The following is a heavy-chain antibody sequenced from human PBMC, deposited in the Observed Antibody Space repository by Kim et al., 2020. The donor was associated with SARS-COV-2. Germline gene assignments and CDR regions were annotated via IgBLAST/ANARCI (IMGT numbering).Heavy chain of an antibody. CDR1: GGSISSYY. Sequence: SETLSLTCTVSGGSISSYYWSWIRQPPGKGLEWIGYIYYSGSTNYNPSLKSRVTISVDTSKNQFSLKLSSVTAADTAVYYCARAPYYYDSSGYWTFYYFDYWGQGTLVTVSS. J-gene: IGHJ4*02. D-gene: IGHD3-22*01. CDR3: ARAPYYYDSSGYWTFYYFDY. V-gene: IGHV4-59*13. CDR2: IYYSGST.